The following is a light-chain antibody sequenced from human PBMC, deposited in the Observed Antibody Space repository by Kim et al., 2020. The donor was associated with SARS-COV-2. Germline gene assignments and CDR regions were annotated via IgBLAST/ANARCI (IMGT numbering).Light chain of an antibody. CDR2: RNN. CDR3: AAWDDSLRGKV. Sequence: QSVLTQPPSASGTPGQTVTISCSGSRSNIGSNSVHWFQQFPGTTPKLLIYRNNQRPSGVPGRFSGSKSGTSASLAISGLRSEDEADYYCAAWDDSLRGKVFGGGTQLTVL. V-gene: IGLV1-47*02. CDR1: RSNIGSNS. J-gene: IGLJ3*02.